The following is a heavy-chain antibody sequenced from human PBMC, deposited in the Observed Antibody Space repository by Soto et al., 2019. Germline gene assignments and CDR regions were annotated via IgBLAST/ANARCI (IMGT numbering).Heavy chain of an antibody. CDR2: IYYSGST. Sequence: QVQLQESGPGLVKPSQTLSLTCTVSGGSISSGDYYWSWIRQPPGTGLEGIGYIYYSGSTCYNPSLKSRVTRSVDTSKNQFSLKLSSVTAADTAVYYCARFRWQQLFDYWGQGTLVTVSS. CDR3: ARFRWQQLFDY. D-gene: IGHD6-13*01. V-gene: IGHV4-30-4*01. J-gene: IGHJ4*02. CDR1: GGSISSGDYY.